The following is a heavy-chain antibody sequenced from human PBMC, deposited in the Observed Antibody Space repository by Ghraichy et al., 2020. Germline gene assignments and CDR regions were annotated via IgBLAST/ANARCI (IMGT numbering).Heavy chain of an antibody. CDR1: GFTFSSYS. CDR2: ISSSSSYI. Sequence: GESLRLSCAASGFTFSSYSMNWVRQAPGKGLEWVSSISSSSSYIYYADSVKGRFTISRDNAKNSLYLQMNSLRAEDTAVYYCARVHRDAFDIWGQGTMVTVSS. CDR3: ARVHRDAFDI. J-gene: IGHJ3*02. V-gene: IGHV3-21*01.